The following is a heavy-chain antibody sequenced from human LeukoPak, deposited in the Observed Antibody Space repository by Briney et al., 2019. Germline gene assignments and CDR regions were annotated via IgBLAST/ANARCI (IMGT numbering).Heavy chain of an antibody. CDR2: IYYSGST. Sequence: PSETLSLTCTVSGGSISSYYWSWFRQPPGKGLEWIGSIYYSGSTNYSPSLKSRVTMSVDASKNQFSLNVNSVTAADTAMYYCARRLAAAGEEHYFDSWGQGTLVTVSS. CDR1: GGSISSYY. CDR3: ARRLAAAGEEHYFDS. D-gene: IGHD6-13*01. V-gene: IGHV4-59*01. J-gene: IGHJ4*02.